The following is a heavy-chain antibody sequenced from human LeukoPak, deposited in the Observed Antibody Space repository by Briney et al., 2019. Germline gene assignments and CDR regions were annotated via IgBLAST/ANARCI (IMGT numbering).Heavy chain of an antibody. CDR3: AGRPTVTTMPTLPYHYYYGMDV. D-gene: IGHD4-11*01. V-gene: IGHV4-34*01. J-gene: IGHJ6*02. CDR2: INHSGST. Sequence: SETLSLTCAVYGGSFSGYYWSWIRQPPGKGLEWIGEINHSGSTNYNPSLKSRVTISVDTSKNQFSLKLSSVTAADTAVYYCAGRPTVTTMPTLPYHYYYGMDVWGQGTTVTVSS. CDR1: GGSFSGYY.